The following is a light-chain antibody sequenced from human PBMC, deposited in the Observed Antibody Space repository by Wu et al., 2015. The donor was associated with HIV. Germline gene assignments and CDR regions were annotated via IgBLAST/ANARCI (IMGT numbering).Light chain of an antibody. CDR3: QQYGSSPFT. V-gene: IGKV3-20*01. CDR2: GAS. J-gene: IGKJ3*01. Sequence: EIVLTQSPGTLSLSPGERATLSCRASQSVSNSYLAWYQQKPGQAPRLLIHGASSRATGIPDRFSGSGSGTDFTLSVSRLEPEDFAVYYCQQYGSSPFTFGPGTKVEYQT. CDR1: QSVSNSY.